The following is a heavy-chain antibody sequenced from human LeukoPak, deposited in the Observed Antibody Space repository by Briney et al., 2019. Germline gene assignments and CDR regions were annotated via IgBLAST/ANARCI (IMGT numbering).Heavy chain of an antibody. CDR3: ASSSRGGTFDY. V-gene: IGHV4-59*01. D-gene: IGHD3-10*01. CDR2: IYYSGST. CDR1: GGSISSYY. Sequence: PSETLSLTCTVSGGSISSYYWSWIRQPPGKGLEWIGYIYYSGSTNYNPSLKSRVTTSVDTSKNQFSLKLSSVTAADTAVYYCASSSRGGTFDYWGQGTLVTVSS. J-gene: IGHJ4*02.